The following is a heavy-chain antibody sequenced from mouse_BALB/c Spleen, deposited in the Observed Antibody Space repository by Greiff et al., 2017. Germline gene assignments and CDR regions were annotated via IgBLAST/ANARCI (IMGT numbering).Heavy chain of an antibody. V-gene: IGHV2-6-7*01. CDR3: ARATITTVVAPFDY. CDR2: IWGDGST. D-gene: IGHD1-1*01. J-gene: IGHJ2*01. Sequence: VQLKESGPGLVAPSQSLSITCTVSGFSLTGYGVNWVRQPPGKGLEWLGMIWGDGSTDYNSALKSRLSISKDNSKSQVFLKMNSLQTDDTARYYCARATITTVVAPFDYWGQGTTLTVSS. CDR1: GFSLTGYG.